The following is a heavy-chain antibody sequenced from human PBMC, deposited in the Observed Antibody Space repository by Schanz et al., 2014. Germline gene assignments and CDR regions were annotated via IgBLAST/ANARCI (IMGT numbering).Heavy chain of an antibody. CDR3: AKSQGSSFDS. V-gene: IGHV3-64D*06. D-gene: IGHD6-13*01. Sequence: EVQLVESGGGWVQPGGSLRLSCAASGFTFSDYSMNWVRQAPGKGLEYISAISNNGDSTYYADSVKGRFTISRDNSKNTLFLQMSSLRAEDTAVYYCAKSQGSSFDSWGQGTLVTVAS. J-gene: IGHJ4*02. CDR2: ISNNGDST. CDR1: GFTFSDYS.